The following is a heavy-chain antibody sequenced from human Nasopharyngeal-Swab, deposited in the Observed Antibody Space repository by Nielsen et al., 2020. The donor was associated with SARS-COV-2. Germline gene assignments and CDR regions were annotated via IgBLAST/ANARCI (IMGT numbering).Heavy chain of an antibody. V-gene: IGHV4-39*01. Sequence: PSETLSLTCTVSGGSISSSSYYWGWIRQPPGKGLGWIGSIYYSGSTYYNPSLKSRVTISVDTSKNQFSLKLSSVTAADTAVYYCARSYDFWGGYHYNWFDPRGQGTLVTVSS. J-gene: IGHJ5*02. CDR1: GGSISSSSYY. D-gene: IGHD3-3*01. CDR2: IYYSGST. CDR3: ARSYDFWGGYHYNWFDP.